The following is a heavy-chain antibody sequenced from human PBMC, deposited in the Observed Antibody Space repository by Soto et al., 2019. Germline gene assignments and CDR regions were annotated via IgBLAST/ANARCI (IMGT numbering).Heavy chain of an antibody. V-gene: IGHV4-59*08. CDR1: GGSISSYY. Sequence: QVQLQESGPGLVKPSETLSLSCTVSGGSISSYYWSWFRQSPGKRMEWIGYVHHSWGSSYNPSLQIRVAISLDTSKSQFSLKVTSVIATDTAVYYCAGQGFVPLHGLVDVWGQGTTVTVSP. CDR2: VHHSWGS. J-gene: IGHJ6*01. D-gene: IGHD3-10*01. CDR3: AGQGFVPLHGLVDV.